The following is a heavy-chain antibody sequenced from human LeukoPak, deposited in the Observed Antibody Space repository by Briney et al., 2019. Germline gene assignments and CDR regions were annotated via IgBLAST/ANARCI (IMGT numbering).Heavy chain of an antibody. CDR3: ARDLSYGSGIRNFDY. CDR1: GYTFISYG. Sequence: ASVKVSCKASGYTFISYGISWVRQAPGQGPEWMGWVSAYNGNTSYVRKFQGRVTMTTDTSTRTVYMELRSLRSDDTAVYYCARDLSYGSGIRNFDYWGQGTLVIVSS. J-gene: IGHJ4*02. V-gene: IGHV1-18*01. D-gene: IGHD3-10*01. CDR2: VSAYNGNT.